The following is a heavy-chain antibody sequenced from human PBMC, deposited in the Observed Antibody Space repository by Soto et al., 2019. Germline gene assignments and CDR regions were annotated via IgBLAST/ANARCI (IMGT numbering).Heavy chain of an antibody. CDR3: ARPLMPNYYYYGMDV. J-gene: IGHJ6*02. D-gene: IGHD2-2*01. V-gene: IGHV5-10-1*01. CDR1: GYSFTSYW. CDR2: IDPSDSYT. Sequence: ETLTISCTVSGYSFTSYWISWMRQIPGKGQEWMGRIDPSDSYTNYSPSFQGHVTISADKSISTAYLQWSSLKASDTAMYYCARPLMPNYYYYGMDVWGQGTTVTVSS.